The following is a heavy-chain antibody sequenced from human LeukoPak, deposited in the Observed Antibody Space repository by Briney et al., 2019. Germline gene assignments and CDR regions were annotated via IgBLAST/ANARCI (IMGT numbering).Heavy chain of an antibody. CDR2: IYYSGST. D-gene: IGHD4/OR15-4a*01. CDR3: ARRPGEYGGNDFDY. CDR1: DGFINGYY. Sequence: SETLSLTCTISDGFINGYYWGWIRQPPGKGLEWIGSIYYSGSTHYNPSLKSRVTMSIDTSKNQFSLKLSSVTAADTAVYYCARRPGEYGGNDFDYWGQGTLVTVSS. J-gene: IGHJ4*02. V-gene: IGHV4-39*01.